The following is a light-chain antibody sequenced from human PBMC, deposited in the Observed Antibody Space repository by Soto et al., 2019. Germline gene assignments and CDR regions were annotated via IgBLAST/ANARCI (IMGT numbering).Light chain of an antibody. V-gene: IGKV3-20*01. CDR1: QSVSSSY. Sequence: EIVLTQSPGTLSLSPGERATLSCRASQSVSSSYLAWYQQKPGQAPRLLIYAASSRATGIPARCSGSGSGTEFTLTISRLEPEDFAVYYCQQYGSAPSMYTFGQGTKLEIK. CDR3: QQYGSAPSMYT. J-gene: IGKJ2*01. CDR2: AAS.